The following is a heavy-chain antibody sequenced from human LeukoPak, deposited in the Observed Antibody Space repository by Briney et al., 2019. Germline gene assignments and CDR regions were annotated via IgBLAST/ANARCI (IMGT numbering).Heavy chain of an antibody. V-gene: IGHV4-38-2*01. Sequence: SETLSLTCAVSGYSISSGYYWGWIRQPPGKGLEWIGSIYHSGSTYYNPSLKSRVTISVDTSKNQFSLKLSSVAAADTAVYYCARAYSNLDYWGQGTLVTVSS. CDR1: GYSISSGYY. J-gene: IGHJ4*02. CDR3: ARAYSNLDY. CDR2: IYHSGST. D-gene: IGHD4-11*01.